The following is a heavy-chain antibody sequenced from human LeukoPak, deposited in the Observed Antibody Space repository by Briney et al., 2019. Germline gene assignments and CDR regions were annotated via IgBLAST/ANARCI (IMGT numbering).Heavy chain of an antibody. CDR2: ISSSSSTI. Sequence: GGSLRLSCAASGFSLSNYNMNWVRQAAGKGLEWVSHISSSSSTIYYADSVRGRFTISRDNAKNSVYLQMNSLRAEGTAVYYCARRFDCWGQGTLVTVSS. CDR1: GFSLSNYN. V-gene: IGHV3-48*04. J-gene: IGHJ4*02. CDR3: ARRFDC.